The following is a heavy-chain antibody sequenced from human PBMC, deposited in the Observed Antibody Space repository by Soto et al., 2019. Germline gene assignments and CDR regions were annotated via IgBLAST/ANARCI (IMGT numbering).Heavy chain of an antibody. V-gene: IGHV4-30-4*01. J-gene: IGHJ4*02. CDR3: ARSSYDYVWAPCPRGFDY. CDR1: GGSISRGDYY. D-gene: IGHD3-16*01. CDR2: IYYSGST. Sequence: SLTCTVSGGSISRGDYYWSWIRQPPGKGLEWIGYIYYSGSTYYNPSLKSRVTISVDTSKNQFSLKLSSVTAADTAVYYCARSSYDYVWAPCPRGFDYWGQGTLVTVSS.